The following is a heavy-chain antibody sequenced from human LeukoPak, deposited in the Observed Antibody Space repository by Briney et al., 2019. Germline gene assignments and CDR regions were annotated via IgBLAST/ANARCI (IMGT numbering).Heavy chain of an antibody. V-gene: IGHV4-34*01. Sequence: PGGSLRLSCAASGFTFSSYEMNWIRQPPGKGLEWIGEINHSGSTNYNPSLKSRVTISVDTSKNQFSLKLSSVTAADTAVYYCARGLLRDFRTSRMAFDIWGQGTMVTVSS. CDR3: ARGLLRDFRTSRMAFDI. J-gene: IGHJ3*02. D-gene: IGHD3-10*01. CDR2: INHSGST. CDR1: GFTFSSYE.